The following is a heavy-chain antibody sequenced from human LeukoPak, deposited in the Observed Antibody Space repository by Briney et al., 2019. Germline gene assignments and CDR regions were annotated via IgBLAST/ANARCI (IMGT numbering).Heavy chain of an antibody. Sequence: SETLSLTCTVSGGSISSSSYYWGWIRQPPGKGLEWIGSIYYSGSTYYNPSLKSRVTISVDTSKNQFSLKLGSVTAADTAVYYCARIRTGFDYWGQGTLVTVSS. V-gene: IGHV4-39*01. CDR1: GGSISSSSYY. J-gene: IGHJ4*02. CDR3: ARIRTGFDY. CDR2: IYYSGST.